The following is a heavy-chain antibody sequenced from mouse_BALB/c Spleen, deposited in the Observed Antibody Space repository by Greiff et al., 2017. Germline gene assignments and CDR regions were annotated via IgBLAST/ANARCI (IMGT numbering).Heavy chain of an antibody. D-gene: IGHD2-4*01. CDR1: GYAFSSYW. CDR2: IYPGDGDT. CDR3: ARSNYDYLFAY. J-gene: IGHJ3*01. V-gene: IGHV1-80*01. Sequence: QVQLQQPGGELVRPGSSVKISCKASGYAFSSYWMNWVKQRPGQGLEWIGQIYPGDGDTNYNGKFKGKATLTADKSSSTAYMQLSSLTSEDSAVYFCARSNYDYLFAYWGQGTLVTVSA.